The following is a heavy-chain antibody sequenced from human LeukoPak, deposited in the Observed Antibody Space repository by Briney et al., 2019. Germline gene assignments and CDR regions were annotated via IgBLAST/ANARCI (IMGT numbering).Heavy chain of an antibody. D-gene: IGHD3-10*01. Sequence: PGGSLRLSCAASGFTFSSYAMSWVRQAPGKGLEWVSAISGSGGSTYYADSVKGRFTISRDNSKNTLYLQMNSLRAEDTAVYYCARTEASGSYYNVVSWYFDLWGRGTLVTVSS. CDR1: GFTFSSYA. J-gene: IGHJ2*01. CDR3: ARTEASGSYYNVVSWYFDL. V-gene: IGHV3-23*01. CDR2: ISGSGGST.